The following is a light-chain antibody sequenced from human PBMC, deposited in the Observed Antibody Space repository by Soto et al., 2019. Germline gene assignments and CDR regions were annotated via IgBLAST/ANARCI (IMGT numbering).Light chain of an antibody. CDR1: SSDVGSYNL. CDR2: EGS. J-gene: IGLJ2*01. V-gene: IGLV2-23*01. CDR3: CSYAGSSTWV. Sequence: QSALTQPASVSGSPGQSITISCTGNSSDVGSYNLVSWYQQHPGKAPKLMIYEGSKRPSGVSNRFSGSKSGNTASLTISGLQAEDEADYYCCSYAGSSTWVFGGGTKVTV.